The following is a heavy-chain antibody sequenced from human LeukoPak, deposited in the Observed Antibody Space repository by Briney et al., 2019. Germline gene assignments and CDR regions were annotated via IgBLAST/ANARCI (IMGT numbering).Heavy chain of an antibody. J-gene: IGHJ5*02. CDR1: GDSVSSNSAA. CDR2: TYYRSKWYN. Sequence: SQTLSLTCAISGDSVSSNSAAWNWIRQSPSRGLEWLGRTYYRSKWYNDYAVSVKSRITINPDTSKNQFSLQLNSVTPEDTAVYYCARESNLGSGSYYEYNWFDPWGQGTLVTVSS. D-gene: IGHD3-10*01. V-gene: IGHV6-1*01. CDR3: ARESNLGSGSYYEYNWFDP.